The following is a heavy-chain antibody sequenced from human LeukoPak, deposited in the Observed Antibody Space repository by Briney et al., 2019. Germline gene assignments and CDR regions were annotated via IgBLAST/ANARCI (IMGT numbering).Heavy chain of an antibody. V-gene: IGHV3-21*04. CDR2: ISSSSSYI. D-gene: IGHD3-10*01. CDR1: GFTFSSYS. CDR3: ARLGFGEQYYYYYYMDV. J-gene: IGHJ6*03. Sequence: KPGGSLRLSCAASGFTFSSYSMNWVRQAPGKGLEWVSSISSSSSYIYYADSVKGRFTISRDNAKNSLYLQMNSLRAEDTALYYCARLGFGEQYYYYYYMDVWGKGTTVTVSS.